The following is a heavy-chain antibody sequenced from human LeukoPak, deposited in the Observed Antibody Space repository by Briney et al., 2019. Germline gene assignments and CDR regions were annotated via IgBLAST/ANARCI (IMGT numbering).Heavy chain of an antibody. D-gene: IGHD2-15*01. CDR2: ISDDSSFT. J-gene: IGHJ4*02. CDR1: GLRFRSYA. V-gene: IGHV3-23*01. Sequence: GGSLRLSCVASGLRFRSYAMNWVRQAPGKGLESISTISDDSSFTYYADSVKGRSAISRDDSKNTLYLQMNNLKVEDTAVYYCAKGRCSGVGCDSFHSWGQGALVTVSS. CDR3: AKGRCSGVGCDSFHS.